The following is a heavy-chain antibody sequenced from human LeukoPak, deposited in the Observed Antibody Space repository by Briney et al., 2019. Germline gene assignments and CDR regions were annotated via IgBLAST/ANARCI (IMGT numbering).Heavy chain of an antibody. CDR3: ARGLSYSSSWYYFDY. Sequence: SETLSLTCAVYGGSFSGYYWSWIRQPPGKGLEWIGEINHSGSTNYNPSFKSRVTISVDTSKNQFSLKLSSVTAADTAVYYCARGLSYSSSWYYFDYWGQGTLVTVSS. J-gene: IGHJ4*02. CDR2: INHSGST. V-gene: IGHV4-34*01. D-gene: IGHD6-13*01. CDR1: GGSFSGYY.